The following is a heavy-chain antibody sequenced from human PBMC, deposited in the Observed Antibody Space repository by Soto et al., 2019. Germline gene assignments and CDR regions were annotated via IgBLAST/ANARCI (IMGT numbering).Heavy chain of an antibody. CDR3: ARNGIQLWLGSNAFDI. J-gene: IGHJ3*02. CDR1: GYTFTSYD. CDR2: MNPNSGNT. V-gene: IGHV1-8*01. D-gene: IGHD5-18*01. Sequence: ASVKVSCKASGYTFTSYDINWVRQATGQGLEWMGWMNPNSGNTGYARKFQGRVTMTRNTSISTAYMELGSLRSEDTAVYYCARNGIQLWLGSNAFDIWGQGTMVTVSS.